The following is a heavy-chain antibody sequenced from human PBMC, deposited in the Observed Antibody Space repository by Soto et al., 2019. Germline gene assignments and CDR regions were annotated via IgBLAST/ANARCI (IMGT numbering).Heavy chain of an antibody. CDR2: IKSKTDGGTT. Sequence: GGSLRLSCAASGFTFSNAWMNWVRQAPGKGLEWVGRIKSKTDGGTTDYAAPVKGRCTISRDDSKNTLYLQMNSLKTEDTAVYYCPTDTYYDFWPNDYWGQGTLVTVSS. V-gene: IGHV3-15*07. CDR3: PTDTYYDFWPNDY. J-gene: IGHJ4*02. CDR1: GFTFSNAW. D-gene: IGHD3-3*01.